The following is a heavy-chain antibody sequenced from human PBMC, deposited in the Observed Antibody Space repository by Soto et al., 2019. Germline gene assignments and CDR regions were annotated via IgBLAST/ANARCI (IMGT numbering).Heavy chain of an antibody. V-gene: IGHV4-59*01. Sequence: PSETLSLTCTVSGGSISSYYWSWIRQPPGKGLEWIGYIYYSGSTNYNPSLKSRVTISVDTSKNQFSLKLSSVTAADTAVYYCALTPGYSSGWWRFQHWGQGTLVTAFS. J-gene: IGHJ1*01. CDR3: ALTPGYSSGWWRFQH. CDR1: GGSISSYY. D-gene: IGHD6-19*01. CDR2: IYYSGST.